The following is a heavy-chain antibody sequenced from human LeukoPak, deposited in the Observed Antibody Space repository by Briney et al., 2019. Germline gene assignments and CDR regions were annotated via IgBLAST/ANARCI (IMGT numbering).Heavy chain of an antibody. CDR2: INWNGGST. V-gene: IGHV3-20*04. Sequence: AGGSLRLSCAASGFTFDDYGMSWVRQAPGKGLEWVSGINWNGGSTGYADSVKGRFTISRDNAKNSLYLQMNSLRAEDTAVYYCARDSPKSVGIVGATTGDYWGQGTLVTVSS. CDR3: ARDSPKSVGIVGATTGDY. D-gene: IGHD1-26*01. J-gene: IGHJ4*02. CDR1: GFTFDDYG.